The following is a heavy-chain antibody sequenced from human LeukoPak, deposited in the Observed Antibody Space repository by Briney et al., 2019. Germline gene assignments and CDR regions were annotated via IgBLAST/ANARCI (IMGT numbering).Heavy chain of an antibody. J-gene: IGHJ6*03. CDR2: VDHSGGT. V-gene: IGHV4-38-2*02. CDR3: ARDMVRGVIVGYYYYYMDV. Sequence: SETLSLTCTVSGYSLSSGYYWGWIRQPPGKGLEWIGSVDHSGGTYYNPSLRSRVSISVDTSKNQFSLKLSSVTAADTAVYYCARDMVRGVIVGYYYYYMDVWGKGTTVTISS. D-gene: IGHD3-10*01. CDR1: GYSLSSGYY.